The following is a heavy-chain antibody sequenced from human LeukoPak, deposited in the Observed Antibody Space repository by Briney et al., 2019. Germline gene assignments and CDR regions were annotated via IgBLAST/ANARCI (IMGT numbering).Heavy chain of an antibody. Sequence: GESLKISCKGSGYRFTSYWIGWVRQMPGKGLEWMGIIYPGDSDTRYSPSFQGQVTISADKSISTAYLQWSSLKASDTAMYYCARQYDYDSSGYYAFDIWGQGTMVTVSS. CDR2: IYPGDSDT. J-gene: IGHJ3*02. CDR1: GYRFTSYW. CDR3: ARQYDYDSSGYYAFDI. D-gene: IGHD3-22*01. V-gene: IGHV5-51*01.